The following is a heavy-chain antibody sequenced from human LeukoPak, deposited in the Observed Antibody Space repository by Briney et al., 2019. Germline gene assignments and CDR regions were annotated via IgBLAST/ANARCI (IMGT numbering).Heavy chain of an antibody. J-gene: IGHJ6*03. CDR2: INHSGST. V-gene: IGHV4-34*01. CDR3: AREAPYMVRGVPFYYYYYYMDV. CDR1: GGSFSGYY. Sequence: PSETLSLTCAVYGGSFSGYYWSWIRQPPGKGLEWIGEINHSGSTNYNPSLKSRVTISVDTSKNQFSLKLSSVTAADTAVYYCAREAPYMVRGVPFYYYYYYMDVWGKGTTVTVSS. D-gene: IGHD3-10*01.